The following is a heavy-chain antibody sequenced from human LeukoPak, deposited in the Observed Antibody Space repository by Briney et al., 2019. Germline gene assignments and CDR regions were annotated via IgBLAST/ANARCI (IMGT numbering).Heavy chain of an antibody. CDR2: INHSGST. CDR3: ARNLAGHFGGFYFDD. Sequence: PGGSLRLTCAASGFTFSSYAMSWIRQPPGKGLEWIGEINHSGSTNYNPSLKSRVTISVDTSKNQFSLKLSSVTAADTAVYYCARNLAGHFGGFYFDDWGQGTLVTVSS. D-gene: IGHD2-21*01. V-gene: IGHV4-34*01. J-gene: IGHJ4*02. CDR1: GFTFSSYA.